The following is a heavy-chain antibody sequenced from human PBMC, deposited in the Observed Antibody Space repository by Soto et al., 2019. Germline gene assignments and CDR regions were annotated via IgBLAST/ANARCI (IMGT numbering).Heavy chain of an antibody. V-gene: IGHV1-3*01. CDR1: GYTFTSYA. Sequence: ASVKVSCKASGYTFTSYAMHWVRQAPGQRLEWMGWINAGNGNTKYSQKFQGRVTITRDTSASTAYMELSSLRSEDTAVYYCARAYSSSTHLDYWGQGTLVTVSS. CDR2: INAGNGNT. D-gene: IGHD6-6*01. CDR3: ARAYSSSTHLDY. J-gene: IGHJ4*02.